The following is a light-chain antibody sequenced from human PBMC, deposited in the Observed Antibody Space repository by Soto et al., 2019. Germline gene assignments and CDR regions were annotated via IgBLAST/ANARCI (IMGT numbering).Light chain of an antibody. CDR3: HQYYTWPRT. J-gene: IGKJ1*01. CDR2: GAS. Sequence: EIVMTQSPVTLSVSPGERATLPCRASQTVTTDLAWYQQKPGQAPRLVIHGASTRATDFPARFSGSGSGTEFTLTISSLQSEDIAVYYCHQYYTWPRTFGQGTKVDIK. CDR1: QTVTTD. V-gene: IGKV3-15*01.